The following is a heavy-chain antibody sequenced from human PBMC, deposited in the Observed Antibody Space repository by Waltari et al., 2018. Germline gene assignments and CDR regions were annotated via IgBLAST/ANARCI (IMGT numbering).Heavy chain of an antibody. Sequence: EVQLVQSGAQVKKPGESLKISCKSSGYSFTSYWIGWVRQMPGKGLEWWGIIYTSDSDTRYSPSFQGQVTISADKSISTAYLQWSSLKASDTAMYYCARTLAGSGSYFPDFWGPGTQVTVSS. CDR1: GYSFTSYW. CDR3: ARTLAGSGSYFPDF. V-gene: IGHV5-51*01. D-gene: IGHD3-10*01. CDR2: IYTSDSDT. J-gene: IGHJ4*02.